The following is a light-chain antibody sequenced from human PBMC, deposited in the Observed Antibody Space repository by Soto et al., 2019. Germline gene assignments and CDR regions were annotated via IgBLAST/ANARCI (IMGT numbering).Light chain of an antibody. CDR3: LVSCNGNWV. V-gene: IGLV7-46*01. CDR2: GAT. CDR1: IGPVTSGPF. Sequence: QAVVTQEPSLTVSPGWTVTLTCGSSIGPVTSGPFPYWFQQKPGQAPRTLIYGATNRHSWTPARFSGSLVGGKAALTLSGAQPEDEADYYCLVSCNGNWVFVGGNKVTVL. J-gene: IGLJ3*02.